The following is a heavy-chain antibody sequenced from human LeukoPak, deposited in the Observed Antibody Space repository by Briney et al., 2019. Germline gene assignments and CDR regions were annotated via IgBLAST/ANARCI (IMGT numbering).Heavy chain of an antibody. V-gene: IGHV3-72*01. CDR3: ARGKYYYGWGSYIDAFDI. D-gene: IGHD3-10*01. J-gene: IGHJ3*02. Sequence: PGGSLRLSCAASGFTFSDHYMDWLRQAPGKGLEWVGRITNKPNTYTYYAASVKGRFTISGDDSKNTLYLQMNSLKPEGTAVYCCARGKYYYGWGSYIDAFDIWGQGTMVTVSS. CDR1: GFTFSDHY. CDR2: ITNKPNTYT.